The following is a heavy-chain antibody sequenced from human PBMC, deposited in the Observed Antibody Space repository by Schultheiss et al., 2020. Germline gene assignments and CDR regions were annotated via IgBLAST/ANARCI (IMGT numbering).Heavy chain of an antibody. CDR2: IKQDGSEK. J-gene: IGHJ3*02. Sequence: GGSLRLSCAASGFTFSSYWMSWDRQAPGKGLEWVANIKQDGSEKYYVDSVKGRFTISRDNAKNSLYLQMNSLRAEDTAVYYCAREGQLPGPPDAFDIWGQGTMVTVSS. CDR3: AREGQLPGPPDAFDI. V-gene: IGHV3-7*05. D-gene: IGHD2-2*01. CDR1: GFTFSSYW.